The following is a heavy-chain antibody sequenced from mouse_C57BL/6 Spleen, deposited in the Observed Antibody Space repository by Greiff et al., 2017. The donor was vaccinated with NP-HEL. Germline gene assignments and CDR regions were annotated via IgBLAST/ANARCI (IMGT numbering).Heavy chain of an antibody. D-gene: IGHD1-1*01. CDR2: INPSNGGT. CDR3: ATDGSSLYYAMDY. V-gene: IGHV1-53*01. CDR1: GYTFTSYW. Sequence: VQLQQPGTELVKPGASVKLSCKASGYTFTSYWMHWVKQRPGQGLEWIGNINPSNGGTNYNEKFKSKATLTVDKSSSTAYMQLSSLTSEDSAVYYCATDGSSLYYAMDYWGQGTSVTVSS. J-gene: IGHJ4*01.